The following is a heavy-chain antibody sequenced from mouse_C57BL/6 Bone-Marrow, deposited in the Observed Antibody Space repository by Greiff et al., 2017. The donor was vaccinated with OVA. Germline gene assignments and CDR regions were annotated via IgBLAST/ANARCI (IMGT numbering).Heavy chain of an antibody. CDR1: GYTFTSYG. Sequence: QVHVKQSGAELARPGASVKLSCKASGYTFTSYGISWVKQRTGQGLEWIGEIYPRSGNTYYNEKFKGKATLTADKSSSTAYMELRSLTSEDSAVYFCARGGIYYGNSAWFAYWGQGTLVTVSA. J-gene: IGHJ3*01. V-gene: IGHV1-81*01. CDR3: ARGGIYYGNSAWFAY. CDR2: IYPRSGNT. D-gene: IGHD2-1*01.